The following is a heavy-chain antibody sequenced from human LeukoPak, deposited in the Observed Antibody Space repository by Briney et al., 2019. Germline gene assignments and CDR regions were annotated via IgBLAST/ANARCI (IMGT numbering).Heavy chain of an antibody. CDR1: GFSFSTYS. J-gene: IGHJ3*02. D-gene: IGHD3-22*01. CDR2: ITSSSSTI. CDR3: ARDVRYYYDSGGYYVRAFDI. V-gene: IGHV3-48*02. Sequence: GGSLRLSCAASGFSFSTYSMNWVRQAPGKGLEWVSSITSSSSTIYYADSVKGRFTISRDNARNSLYLQMNSLRDADTAVYYCARDVRYYYDSGGYYVRAFDIWGQGTMVTVSS.